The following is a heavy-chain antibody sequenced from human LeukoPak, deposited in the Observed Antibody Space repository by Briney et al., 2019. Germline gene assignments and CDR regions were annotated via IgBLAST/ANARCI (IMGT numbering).Heavy chain of an antibody. CDR3: ARDQGYQLLYGNYYYYGMDV. CDR2: MNPNSGNT. V-gene: IGHV1-8*01. D-gene: IGHD2-2*02. J-gene: IGHJ6*02. Sequence: ASVTVSCKASGYTFTNYDINWVRQATGQGLEWMGWMNPNSGNTGYAQKFQGRVTMTRNTSISTAYMELSSLRSEDTAVYYCARDQGYQLLYGNYYYYGMDVWGQGTTVTVSS. CDR1: GYTFTNYD.